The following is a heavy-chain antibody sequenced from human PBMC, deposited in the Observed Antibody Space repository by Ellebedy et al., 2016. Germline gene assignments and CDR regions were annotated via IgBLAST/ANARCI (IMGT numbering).Heavy chain of an antibody. V-gene: IGHV3-13*04. J-gene: IGHJ4*02. CDR3: AREESGGSFDY. CDR2: IGTAGDT. D-gene: IGHD2-15*01. Sequence: GGSLRLXCAASGFTFSSYDMHWVRQATGKGLEWVSAIGTAGDTYYPGSVKGRFTISRENAKNSLYLQMNSLRAGDTAVYYCAREESGGSFDYWGQGTLVTVSS. CDR1: GFTFSSYD.